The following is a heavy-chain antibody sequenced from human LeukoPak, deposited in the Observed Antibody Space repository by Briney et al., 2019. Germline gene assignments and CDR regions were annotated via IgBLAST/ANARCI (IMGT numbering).Heavy chain of an antibody. CDR3: ARVRRRSSAYDYSDY. V-gene: IGHV3-21*06. CDR2: LSSSSTYI. J-gene: IGHJ4*02. CDR1: GFTFNGYS. Sequence: GGSLRLSCAASGFTFNGYSMNWVRQAPGKGLEWVSALSSSSTYIYYVDSVKGRFTISRDNAKNSLYLQMNSLRAEDTAIYFCARVRRRSSAYDYSDYWGQGTLVTVSA. D-gene: IGHD5-12*01.